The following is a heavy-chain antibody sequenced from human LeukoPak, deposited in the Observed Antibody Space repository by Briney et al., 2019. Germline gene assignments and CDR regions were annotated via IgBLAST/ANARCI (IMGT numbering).Heavy chain of an antibody. J-gene: IGHJ4*02. V-gene: IGHV4-39*02. Sequence: PSETLSLTCTVSGGSISSSSYYWGWIRQPPGKGLEWIGSIYYSGSTYYNPSLKSRVTISVDTSKNQFSLKLSSVTAADTAVYYCAREYGSGVDYWGQGTPVTVSS. CDR3: AREYGSGVDY. CDR2: IYYSGST. D-gene: IGHD3-10*01. CDR1: GGSISSSSYY.